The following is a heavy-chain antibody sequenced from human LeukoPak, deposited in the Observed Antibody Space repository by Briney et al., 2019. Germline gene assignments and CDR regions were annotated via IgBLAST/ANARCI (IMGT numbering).Heavy chain of an antibody. Sequence: GGSLRLSCAASGFTFSSNSMSWVRQAPGKGLDWVSYIDSSSATIYYADSVRGRFTISRDNAENSLYPQMNSLRDDDTAVYYCARPSTKYSSSSGYFQHWGQGTLVTVSS. CDR1: GFTFSSNS. V-gene: IGHV3-48*02. D-gene: IGHD6-6*01. CDR3: ARPSTKYSSSSGYFQH. CDR2: IDSSSATI. J-gene: IGHJ1*01.